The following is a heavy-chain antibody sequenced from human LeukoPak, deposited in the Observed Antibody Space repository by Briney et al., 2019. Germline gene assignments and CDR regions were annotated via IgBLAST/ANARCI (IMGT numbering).Heavy chain of an antibody. J-gene: IGHJ4*02. CDR2: IIVGGGST. D-gene: IGHD2-2*01. V-gene: IGHV3-23*01. CDR3: AKDRADCSNTSCYAFFDY. Sequence: GGSLRLSCAASGFTVSNYAINSVRLAPGDGLESLSAIIVGGGSTFYADSVKGRFTISRDNSKNTLYLQMNRLRAEDKAVYYCAKDRADCSNTSCYAFFDYWGQGTLVTVSP. CDR1: GFTVSNYA.